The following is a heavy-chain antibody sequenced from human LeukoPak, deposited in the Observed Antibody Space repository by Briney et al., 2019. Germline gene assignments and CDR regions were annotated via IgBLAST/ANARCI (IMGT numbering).Heavy chain of an antibody. V-gene: IGHV3-74*01. D-gene: IGHD2-2*01. Sequence: PGGSLRLSCAASGFTFSSYRMHWVRQAPGKGLVWVSRISSDGSSTSYADSVKGRFTISRDNAKNTLYLQMNSLRAEDTAVYYCARVMDRHCSSTSCADFDYWGQGTLVTVSS. CDR2: ISSDGSST. J-gene: IGHJ4*02. CDR1: GFTFSSYR. CDR3: ARVMDRHCSSTSCADFDY.